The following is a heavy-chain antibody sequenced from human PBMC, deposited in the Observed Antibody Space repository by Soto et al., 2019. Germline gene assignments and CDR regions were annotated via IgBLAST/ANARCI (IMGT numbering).Heavy chain of an antibody. CDR3: SRGDYLHDL. V-gene: IGHV1-18*01. Sequence: QVQLVQSGAEFKRPGASVRVSCKASGYRFTSAGINWVRQAPGQGLEWMGWVSPYYGSTKYARKFQGRVTMTTDMSTTTASMELRSLTVDDTAVYFCSRGDYLHDLWGQGTLVTVSS. CDR1: GYRFTSAG. D-gene: IGHD4-17*01. J-gene: IGHJ5*02. CDR2: VSPYYGST.